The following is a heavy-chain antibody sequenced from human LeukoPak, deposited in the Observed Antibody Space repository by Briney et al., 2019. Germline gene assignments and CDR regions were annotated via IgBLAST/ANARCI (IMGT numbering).Heavy chain of an antibody. D-gene: IGHD5-24*01. CDR3: ARRGGDGYKDNWFDP. Sequence: GASVKVSCKASGYTFTGYYMHWVRQAPGQGLEWMGWINPNSGGTNYAQKFQGRVTMTRDTSISTAYMELSRLRSDDKAVYYCARRGGDGYKDNWFDPWGQGTLVTVSS. CDR2: INPNSGGT. J-gene: IGHJ5*02. V-gene: IGHV1-2*02. CDR1: GYTFTGYY.